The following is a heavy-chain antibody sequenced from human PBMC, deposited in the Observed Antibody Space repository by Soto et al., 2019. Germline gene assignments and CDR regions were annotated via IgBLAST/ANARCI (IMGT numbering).Heavy chain of an antibody. CDR3: AADYLRHNSLNGYYYSYGMDV. CDR2: IGSNGADK. Sequence: GGSLRLSCAASGITFSTYAMSWVRRAPGKGLEWVSTIGSNGADKRYADFVKGRFTVSRDSSKSTLSLQMNSLRAEDTAVYYCAADYLRHNSLNGYYYSYGMDVWGQGTTVTVSS. D-gene: IGHD4-17*01. V-gene: IGHV3-23*01. CDR1: GITFSTYA. J-gene: IGHJ6*02.